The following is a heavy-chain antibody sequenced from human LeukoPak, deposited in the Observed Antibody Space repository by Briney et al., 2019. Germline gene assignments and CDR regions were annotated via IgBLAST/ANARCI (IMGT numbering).Heavy chain of an antibody. V-gene: IGHV3-23*01. J-gene: IGHJ5*02. CDR1: GFTFSSYA. CDR3: AKDRRIAVAGRTFNWFDP. Sequence: GGSLRLSCAASGFTFSSYAMSWVRQAPGKGLEWVSAISGSGGSTYYADSVKSRFTISRDNSKNTLYLQMNSLRAEDTAVYYCAKDRRIAVAGRTFNWFDPWGQGTLVTVSS. D-gene: IGHD6-19*01. CDR2: ISGSGGST.